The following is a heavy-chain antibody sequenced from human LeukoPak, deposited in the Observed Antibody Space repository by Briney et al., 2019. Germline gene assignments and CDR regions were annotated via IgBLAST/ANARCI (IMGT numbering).Heavy chain of an antibody. D-gene: IGHD3-9*01. Sequence: GTSLRLSCAGSGFLFSSYVMHWVRQAPGKGLEWVAAISHDETYKYYADSLRGRVTISRDNSKNTLYLQMHSLRGDDTAIYYCARDRDWLLYDYWGQGTLVTVSS. V-gene: IGHV3-33*01. J-gene: IGHJ4*02. CDR3: ARDRDWLLYDY. CDR1: GFLFSSYV. CDR2: ISHDETYK.